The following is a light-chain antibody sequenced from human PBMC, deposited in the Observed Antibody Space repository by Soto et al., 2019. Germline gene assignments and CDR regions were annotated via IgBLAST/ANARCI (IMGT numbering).Light chain of an antibody. CDR3: QQYGSSPFT. CDR1: QSVSSSY. CDR2: GAS. V-gene: IGKV3-20*01. Sequence: EIVLTQSPGTLSLSPGERATLSCRASQSVSSSYLAWYQQKPGQAPRLLIYGASSRATGIPGRFSGSGSGPDFTLTISRLEPDDFAVYYCQQYGSSPFTFGPGTKVHMK. J-gene: IGKJ3*01.